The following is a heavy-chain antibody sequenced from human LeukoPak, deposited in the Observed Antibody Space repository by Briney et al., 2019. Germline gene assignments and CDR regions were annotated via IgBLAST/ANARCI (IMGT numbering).Heavy chain of an antibody. V-gene: IGHV4-61*02. CDR3: ARAEGLNYYDSSGYYYVADT. D-gene: IGHD3-22*01. J-gene: IGHJ5*02. CDR1: GGSISSGSYY. Sequence: SETLSLTCTVSGGSISSGSYYWSWIRQPAGKGLEWIGRIYTSGSTNYNPSLKSRVTISVDTSKNQFSLKLSSVTAADTAVYYCARAEGLNYYDSSGYYYVADTWGQGTLVTVSS. CDR2: IYTSGST.